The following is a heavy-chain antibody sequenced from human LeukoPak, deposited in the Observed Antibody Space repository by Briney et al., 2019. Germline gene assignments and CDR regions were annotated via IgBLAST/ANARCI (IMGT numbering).Heavy chain of an antibody. Sequence: GGSLRLSCAASGFTFSSYAMSWVRQAPGKGLEWVSAISGSGGSTYYADSVKGRFTISRDNSKNTLYLQMNSLRAEDTAVYYCGRGGGGYCSGGSCRAFDIWGQGTMVTVSS. CDR3: GRGGGGYCSGGSCRAFDI. J-gene: IGHJ3*02. D-gene: IGHD2-15*01. V-gene: IGHV3-23*01. CDR2: ISGSGGST. CDR1: GFTFSSYA.